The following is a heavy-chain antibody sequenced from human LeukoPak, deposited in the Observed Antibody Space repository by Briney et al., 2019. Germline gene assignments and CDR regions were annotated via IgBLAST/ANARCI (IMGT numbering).Heavy chain of an antibody. V-gene: IGHV3-7*01. J-gene: IGHJ3*02. CDR1: GFTFSRYW. D-gene: IGHD4-23*01. Sequence: GGSLRLSCAASGFTFSRYWMSWVRQVPRKGLEWVANIKQDGSEKYYVDSVKGRFTISRDNAKNSLYLQMNSLRAEDTAVYYCARGYGGNGDAFDIWGQGTMVTVSS. CDR2: IKQDGSEK. CDR3: ARGYGGNGDAFDI.